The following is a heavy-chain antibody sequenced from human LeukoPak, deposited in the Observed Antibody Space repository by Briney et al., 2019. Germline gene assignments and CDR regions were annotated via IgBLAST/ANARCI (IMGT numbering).Heavy chain of an antibody. CDR1: GGTFSSYA. D-gene: IGHD3-3*01. CDR2: IIPIFGTA. J-gene: IGHJ6*03. V-gene: IGHV1-69*06. Sequence: SVKVSCKASGGTFSSYAISWVRQAPGQGLEWMGGIIPIFGTANYAQKFQGRVTITADKSTSTAYMELSSLRSEDTAVYYCARGYGVRRSGYWDVTSYYYYYYMDVWGKGTTVTVSS. CDR3: ARGYGVRRSGYWDVTSYYYYYYMDV.